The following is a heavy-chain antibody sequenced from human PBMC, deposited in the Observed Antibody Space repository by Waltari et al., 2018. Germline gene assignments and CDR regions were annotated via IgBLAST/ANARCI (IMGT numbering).Heavy chain of an antibody. CDR1: GFTFSRYW. CDR2: NNSEGSST. J-gene: IGHJ6*02. D-gene: IGHD3-22*01. Sequence: EEQLVESGGGLAQPGESLRLSCAASGFTFSRYWMDWVRQAPGKGLVWVARNNSEGSSTTDADSVKGRFTISRENGKNTLYVQRNRLRAEDTAVYYCARVATKTYSSPVPGRPYYYGMDVWGQGTTVTVSS. V-gene: IGHV3-74*01. CDR3: ARVATKTYSSPVPGRPYYYGMDV.